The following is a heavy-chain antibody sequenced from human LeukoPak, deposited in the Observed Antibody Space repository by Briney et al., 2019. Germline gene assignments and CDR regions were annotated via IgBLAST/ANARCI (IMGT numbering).Heavy chain of an antibody. V-gene: IGHV3-23*01. D-gene: IGHD3-3*01. Sequence: PGGSLRLSCAASGFTFSNYAMSGLRQATEGGLEWVSTLSGSDGSTYYADSVKGRFTISRDNSKNTLYLQMNSLRAEDTAVYYCAKDLTIFGVVLIVLEDDYWGQGTLVTVSS. CDR2: LSGSDGST. CDR3: AKDLTIFGVVLIVLEDDY. J-gene: IGHJ4*02. CDR1: GFTFSNYA.